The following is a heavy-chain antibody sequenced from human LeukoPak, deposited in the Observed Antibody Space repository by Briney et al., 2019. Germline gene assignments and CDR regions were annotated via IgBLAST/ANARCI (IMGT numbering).Heavy chain of an antibody. Sequence: GGSLRLSCAASGFTFGSYGLGWVRHAPGKGVEWVSAISASGSNTYYADSVKGRFTISRDNSKNTLSLQMNSLRAEDTALYYCAKEMGSSQPFDYWGQGTLVTVSS. CDR1: GFTFGSYG. V-gene: IGHV3-23*01. CDR3: AKEMGSSQPFDY. D-gene: IGHD3-10*01. J-gene: IGHJ4*02. CDR2: ISASGSNT.